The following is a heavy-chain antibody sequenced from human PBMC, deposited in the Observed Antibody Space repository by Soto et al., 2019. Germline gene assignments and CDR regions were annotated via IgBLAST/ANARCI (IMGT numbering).Heavy chain of an antibody. Sequence: GGSLRLSCAASGFTFSSYSMNWVRQAPGKGLEWVSYISSSSSTIYYADSVKGRFTISRDNAKNSLYLQMNSLRDEDTAVYYCARGPSVFRAAAGTYPFDYWGQGTLVTVSS. V-gene: IGHV3-48*02. J-gene: IGHJ4*02. CDR2: ISSSSSTI. CDR3: ARGPSVFRAAAGTYPFDY. CDR1: GFTFSSYS. D-gene: IGHD6-13*01.